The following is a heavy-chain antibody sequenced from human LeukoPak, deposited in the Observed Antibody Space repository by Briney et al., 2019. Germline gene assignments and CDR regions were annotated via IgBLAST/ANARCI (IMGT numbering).Heavy chain of an antibody. J-gene: IGHJ4*02. CDR3: ARSYRSSTRCYNLDY. CDR1: GGSISIYY. CDR2: TSYTGST. V-gene: IGHV4-59*01. D-gene: IGHD2-2*02. Sequence: SETLSLTCTVSGGSISIYYWSWIRQPPGKGLEWIGYTSYTGSTYYNPSLKSRVTISVDTSKNQFSLKLSSVTAADTAVYYCARSYRSSTRCYNLDYWGQGTLVTVSS.